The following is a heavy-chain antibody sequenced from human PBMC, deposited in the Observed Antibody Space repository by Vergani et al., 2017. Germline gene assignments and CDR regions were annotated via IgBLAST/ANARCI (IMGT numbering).Heavy chain of an antibody. CDR2: INPSGGST. Sequence: QVQLVQSGAAVKKPGASVKVSCKASGYTFTSYYLHWVRQAPGQGLEWMGIINPSGGSTSYAQKFQGRVTMTRDTSTSTVYMELSSLRSEDTAVYYCARDWLSIAAAGIEDYWGQGTLVTVSS. J-gene: IGHJ4*02. V-gene: IGHV1-46*01. D-gene: IGHD6-13*01. CDR1: GYTFTSYY. CDR3: ARDWLSIAAAGIEDY.